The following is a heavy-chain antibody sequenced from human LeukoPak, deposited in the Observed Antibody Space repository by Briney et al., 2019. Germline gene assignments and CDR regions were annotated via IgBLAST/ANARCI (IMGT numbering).Heavy chain of an antibody. CDR3: ARLGSGIYYSWFDP. V-gene: IGHV4-39*01. J-gene: IGHJ5*02. CDR2: IYYSGST. Sequence: SETLSLTCTVSGGSISSSSYYWGWIRQPPGKGLEWIGSIYYSGSTYYNPSLKSRVTISVDTSKNQFSLKLSSVTAADTAVYYSARLGSGIYYSWFDPTGQGTLVTVST. D-gene: IGHD1-26*01. CDR1: GGSISSSSYY.